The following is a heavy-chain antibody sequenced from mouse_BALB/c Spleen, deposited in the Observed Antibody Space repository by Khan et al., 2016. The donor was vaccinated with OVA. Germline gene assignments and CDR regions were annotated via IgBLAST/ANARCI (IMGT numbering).Heavy chain of an antibody. V-gene: IGHV1S41*01. J-gene: IGHJ4*01. CDR3: ERENYYVRTGYVRTS. Sequence: DLVKPGASVKLSCKASGYTFTSYWINWIKQRPGQGLEWMGRIGPGSGSSYYNEVFKGKATLTVDTSSSTAYIQLSSLSSEDSAVYFCERENYYVRTGYVRTSWGQEPQSPSPQ. CDR2: IGPGSGSS. CDR1: GYTFTSYW. D-gene: IGHD1-1*01.